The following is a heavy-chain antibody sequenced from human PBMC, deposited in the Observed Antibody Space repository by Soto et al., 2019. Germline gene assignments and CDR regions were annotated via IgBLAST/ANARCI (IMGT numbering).Heavy chain of an antibody. CDR2: ISSSSSTI. Sequence: EVQLVESGGGLVQPGGSLRLSCAASGFTFSSYSMNWVRQAPGKGLEWVSYISSSSSTIYYADSVKGRFTISRDNAKNSLYLQMNILRDEDTAVYYCAREGGSLNWFDPWCQGTLVTVSS. V-gene: IGHV3-48*02. J-gene: IGHJ5*02. D-gene: IGHD1-26*01. CDR3: AREGGSLNWFDP. CDR1: GFTFSSYS.